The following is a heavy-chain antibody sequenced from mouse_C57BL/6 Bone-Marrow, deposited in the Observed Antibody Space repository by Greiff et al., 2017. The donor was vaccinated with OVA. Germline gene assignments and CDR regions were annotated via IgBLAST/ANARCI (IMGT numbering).Heavy chain of an antibody. J-gene: IGHJ3*01. CDR1: GYTFTSYW. Sequence: QVQLKQPGAELVKPGASVKLSCKASGYTFTSYWMHWVKQRPGQGLEWIGMIHPNSGSTNYNEKFKSKATLTVDKSSSTAYMQLSSLTSEDSAVYYCAGIYYVNYLFAYWGQWTLVTVST. D-gene: IGHD2-1*01. V-gene: IGHV1-64*01. CDR2: IHPNSGST. CDR3: AGIYYVNYLFAY.